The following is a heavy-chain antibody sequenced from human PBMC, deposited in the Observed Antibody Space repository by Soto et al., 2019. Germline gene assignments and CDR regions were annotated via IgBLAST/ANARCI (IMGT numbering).Heavy chain of an antibody. CDR3: ATSPYYFDSSGWNDAFDV. CDR1: GGSFSSYA. CDR2: IIPISGTS. J-gene: IGHJ3*01. V-gene: IGHV1-69*01. Sequence: QVQLVQSGAEVKKSGSSVKVSCKASGGSFSSYAISWVRQAPGQGLEWMGGIIPISGTSKYAQKFQGRVTINADESTRTAYMQLSRLRSEDTAVYYCATSPYYFDSSGWNDAFDVWGPGTLVTVSS. D-gene: IGHD3-22*01.